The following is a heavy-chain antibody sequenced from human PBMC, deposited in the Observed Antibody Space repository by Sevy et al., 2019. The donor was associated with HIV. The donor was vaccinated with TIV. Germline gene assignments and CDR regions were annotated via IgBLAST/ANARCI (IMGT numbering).Heavy chain of an antibody. CDR1: GFTFTNAW. J-gene: IGHJ6*02. Sequence: GGSLRLSCAASGFTFTNAWMSWVRQAPGKGLEWVGRINSKTDGGTTDYAAPVKARFTISRDDSKNTLYLKMNSLKTEATAVYYCTTERVRGITLSGTYYYDSSGMDVWGQGTTVTVSS. CDR2: INSKTDGGTT. CDR3: TTERVRGITLSGTYYYDSSGMDV. V-gene: IGHV3-15*01. D-gene: IGHD3-22*01.